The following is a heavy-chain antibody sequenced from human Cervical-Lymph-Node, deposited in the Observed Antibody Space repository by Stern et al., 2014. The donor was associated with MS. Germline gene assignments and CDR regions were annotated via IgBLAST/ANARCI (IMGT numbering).Heavy chain of an antibody. D-gene: IGHD6-13*01. CDR3: ASAYSSSHYYFDY. CDR2: IWYDGSNP. Sequence: VQLVESGGGVVQPGRSLRLSCAASGFSFSRYAMHWVRQAPGKGLEWVALIWYDGSNPYYADSVTVRFTISRDNSKNTLYLQMNSLRAEDTAVYYCASAYSSSHYYFDYWGQGTLVTVSS. J-gene: IGHJ4*02. V-gene: IGHV3-33*01. CDR1: GFSFSRYA.